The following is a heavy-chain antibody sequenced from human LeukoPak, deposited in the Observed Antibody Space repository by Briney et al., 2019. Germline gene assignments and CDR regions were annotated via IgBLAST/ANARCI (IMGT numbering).Heavy chain of an antibody. V-gene: IGHV3-9*01. CDR3: SKDTYSSGFYFDS. J-gene: IGHJ4*02. CDR2: ISWNSGSI. CDR1: GFTFSDYA. D-gene: IGHD6-19*01. Sequence: GRSLRLSCAASGFTFSDYAMHWLRQAPGKGLEWVSGISWNSGSIGYADSVKGRFTISRDNAKNSLYLQMNSLRAEDTALYYCSKDTYSSGFYFDSWGQGTLVTVSS.